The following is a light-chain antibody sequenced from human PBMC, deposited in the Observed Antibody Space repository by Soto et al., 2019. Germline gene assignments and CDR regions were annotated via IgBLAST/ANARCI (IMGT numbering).Light chain of an antibody. J-gene: IGKJ4*01. Sequence: AIRMTQSPSSLSASTGDRVTITCRASQGISSYLAWYQQKPGKAPKLLIYAASTLQSGVPSRFSGSGSGTEFTLTIDSLQSEDFAVYYCQQYNDWPPAFGGGTKVDI. CDR1: QGISSY. V-gene: IGKV1-8*01. CDR3: QQYNDWPPA. CDR2: AAS.